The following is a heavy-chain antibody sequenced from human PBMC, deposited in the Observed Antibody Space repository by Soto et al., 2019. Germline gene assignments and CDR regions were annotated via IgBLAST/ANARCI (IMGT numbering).Heavy chain of an antibody. D-gene: IGHD3-3*01. CDR3: ARYITEKEGEFWREVNAVDI. V-gene: IGHV4-59*01. CDR2: IYYSGST. Sequence: PSETLSLSCAVARDSINSYYWRWIRQSPEKGLEWIGYIYYSGSTNYNPSLKSRVTISVDTSKNQFSLKLSSVTAADTAVYYCARYITEKEGEFWREVNAVDICGEGTMVTV. CDR1: RDSINSYY. J-gene: IGHJ3*02.